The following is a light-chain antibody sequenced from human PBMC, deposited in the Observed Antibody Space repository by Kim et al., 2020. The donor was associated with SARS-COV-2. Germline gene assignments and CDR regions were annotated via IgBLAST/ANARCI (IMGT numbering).Light chain of an antibody. CDR2: GAS. J-gene: IGKJ5*01. Sequence: SVSPGERATLSCRASQSVSNNFAWYQQKPGQAPRLLIYGASTRATGIPARFSGSGSGTEFTLTISSLQSEDFAVYYCQHYNNWPSFGQGTRLGIK. V-gene: IGKV3-15*01. CDR1: QSVSNN. CDR3: QHYNNWPS.